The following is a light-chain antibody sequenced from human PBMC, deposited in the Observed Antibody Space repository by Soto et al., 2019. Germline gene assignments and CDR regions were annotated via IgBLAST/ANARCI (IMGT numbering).Light chain of an antibody. J-gene: IGLJ1*01. Sequence: QLVLTQSPSASASLGASVKLTCTLSSGHSSYAIAWHQQQPEKAPRYLMKVNSDGSHNKGDGIPDRFSGSSSGAERYLTISSLQSEDEADYYCQTWGTGIHVFGTGTKLTVL. CDR1: SGHSSYA. CDR3: QTWGTGIHV. CDR2: VNSDGSH. V-gene: IGLV4-69*01.